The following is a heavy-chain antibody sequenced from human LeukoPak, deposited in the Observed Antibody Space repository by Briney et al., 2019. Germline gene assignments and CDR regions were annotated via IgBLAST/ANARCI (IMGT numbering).Heavy chain of an antibody. D-gene: IGHD5-18*01. J-gene: IGHJ4*02. V-gene: IGHV3-23*01. CDR3: ANAYKRGYSYGQKPQFDY. CDR1: GFTFSSHG. CDR2: ISPSGGST. Sequence: PGGSLRLSCGASGFTFSSHGMNWVRQAPGKGLEWVSGISPSGGSTYYADSVKGRFTISRDNSKNTLYLQMNSLRAEDTAVYYCANAYKRGYSYGQKPQFDYWGQGTLVTVSS.